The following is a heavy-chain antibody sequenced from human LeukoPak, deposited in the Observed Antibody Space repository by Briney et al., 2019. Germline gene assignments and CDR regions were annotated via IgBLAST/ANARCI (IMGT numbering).Heavy chain of an antibody. V-gene: IGHV1-69*13. CDR3: ARGSYYYDSSGYPSPFDY. CDR2: IIPIFGTA. D-gene: IGHD3-22*01. CDR1: GCTFTGYY. J-gene: IGHJ4*02. Sequence: SVKVSCKASGCTFTGYYMHWVRQAPGQGLEWMGGIIPIFGTANYAQKFQGRVTITADESTSTAYMELSSLRSEDTAVYYCARGSYYYDSSGYPSPFDYWGQGTLVTVSS.